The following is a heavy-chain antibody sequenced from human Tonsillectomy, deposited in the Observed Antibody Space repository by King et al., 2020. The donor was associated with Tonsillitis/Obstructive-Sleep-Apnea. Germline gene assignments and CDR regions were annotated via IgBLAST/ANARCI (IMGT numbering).Heavy chain of an antibody. D-gene: IGHD3-3*01. J-gene: IGHJ6*02. CDR3: ARTFSESSPVLGMDV. V-gene: IGHV4-59*08. Sequence: VQLQESGPGLVKPSETLSLTCTVSGGSISSYYWSWIRQPPGKGLEWIGYIYYSGSTNYNPSLKSRVTISVDTSKNQFSLKLSSVTAADTAVYYCARTFSESSPVLGMDVWGQGTTVTVSS. CDR1: GGSISSYY. CDR2: IYYSGST.